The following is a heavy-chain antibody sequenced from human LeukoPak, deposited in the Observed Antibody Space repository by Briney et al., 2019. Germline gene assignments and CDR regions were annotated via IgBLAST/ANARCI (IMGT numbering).Heavy chain of an antibody. CDR2: INPTGGST. J-gene: IGHJ5*02. CDR3: ARDNSVGDNAWWFDP. Sequence: GESLKISCQASGYTFTSYYMHWVRQAPGQGLEWMGLINPTGGSTGYVQKFQGRVTMTRDMSTSTDYMELSSLRSEDTAIYYCARDNSVGDNAWWFDPWGQGTLVTVSS. CDR1: GYTFTSYY. D-gene: IGHD1-26*01. V-gene: IGHV1-46*01.